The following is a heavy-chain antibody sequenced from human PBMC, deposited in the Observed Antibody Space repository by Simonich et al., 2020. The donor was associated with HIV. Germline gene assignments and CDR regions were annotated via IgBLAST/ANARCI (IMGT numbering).Heavy chain of an antibody. V-gene: IGHV1-2*06. D-gene: IGHD4-17*01. CDR1: GYTFTGYY. J-gene: IGHJ3*02. CDR3: ASPYGINSPDAFAI. Sequence: QVQLVQSGAEVENPGASVKVSCKASGYTFTGYYMHWVRQAPGQGLEWMGRSDPKSGGTNAAQRFRGRVTMTRDTSISTAYMELSSLRSDDTAIYYCASPYGINSPDAFAIWGQGTLVTVSS. CDR2: SDPKSGGT.